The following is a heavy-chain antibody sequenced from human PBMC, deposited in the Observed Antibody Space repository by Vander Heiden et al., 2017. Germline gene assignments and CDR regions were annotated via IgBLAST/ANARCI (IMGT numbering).Heavy chain of an antibody. CDR1: GATFSSYA. Sequence: QVQLVQSGAEVKKPGSSVKVSCKASGATFSSYAISRLRPAPGQGLEWMGGIIPIFGTANYAQKFQGRVTITADESTSTAYMELSSLRSEDTAVYYCARDQRLAAASTSHYFYCYGMDVWGQGTTVTVSS. V-gene: IGHV1-69*01. CDR2: IIPIFGTA. D-gene: IGHD6-13*01. J-gene: IGHJ6*02. CDR3: ARDQRLAAASTSHYFYCYGMDV.